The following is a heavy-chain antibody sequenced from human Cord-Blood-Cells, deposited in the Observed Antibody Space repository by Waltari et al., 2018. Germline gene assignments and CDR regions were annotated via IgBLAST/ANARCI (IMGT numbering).Heavy chain of an antibody. J-gene: IGHJ4*02. CDR2: IFVGSGNT. CDR3: AAVGEMATIPTPYYFDY. Sequence: QMQLVQSGPEVKKPGTSVKVSCKASGFTFTSSAVQWVRQARGQRLEWLGWIFVGSGNTNYAQKFQERVTITRNMSTSTAYMELSILRSEYSPVYSCAAVGEMATIPTPYYFDYWGQGTLVTVSS. V-gene: IGHV1-58*01. CDR1: GFTFTSSA. D-gene: IGHD5-12*01.